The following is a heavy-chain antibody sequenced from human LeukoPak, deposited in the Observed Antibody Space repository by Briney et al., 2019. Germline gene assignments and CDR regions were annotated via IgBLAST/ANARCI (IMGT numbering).Heavy chain of an antibody. D-gene: IGHD3-22*01. J-gene: IGHJ4*02. CDR3: ARRNYYDSTAYWNS. Sequence: SETPSLTCTVSGGSISSSSSDYYWGWVRQPPGKGLEWIGSISYSGSTYYNPSLKSRVTISVDKSKKQFSLRLSSVTAADTAVYYCARRNYYDSTAYWNSWGQGTLVTVSS. V-gene: IGHV4-39*07. CDR2: ISYSGST. CDR1: GGSISSSSSDYY.